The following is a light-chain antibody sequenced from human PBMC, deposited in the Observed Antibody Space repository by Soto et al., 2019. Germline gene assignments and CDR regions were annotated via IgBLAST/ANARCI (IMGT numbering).Light chain of an antibody. Sequence: EIVMTQAPATLSVSPGERATLSCRASQSVSSNLAWYQQKPGQAPRLLIYGASTRSTGIPARFSGGGSGTEFPLTISSPQSEDFAVYYCQQYNNWPPWTFGQGTKVELK. CDR1: QSVSSN. CDR3: QQYNNWPPWT. V-gene: IGKV3-15*01. CDR2: GAS. J-gene: IGKJ1*01.